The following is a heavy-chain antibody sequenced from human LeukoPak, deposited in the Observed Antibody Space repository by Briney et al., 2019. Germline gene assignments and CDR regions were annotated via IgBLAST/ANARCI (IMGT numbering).Heavy chain of an antibody. CDR3: ARDLVRASYYYYGMDV. Sequence: QPGGSLRLSCAASGFTFSSYSMNWVRQAPGKGLEWVSYISSSSGTIYYADSVKGRFIISRDNARNSLYLQMNSLRAEDTAVYYCARDLVRASYYYYGMDVWGQGTTVTVSS. V-gene: IGHV3-48*01. D-gene: IGHD1-26*01. CDR1: GFTFSSYS. J-gene: IGHJ6*02. CDR2: ISSSSGTI.